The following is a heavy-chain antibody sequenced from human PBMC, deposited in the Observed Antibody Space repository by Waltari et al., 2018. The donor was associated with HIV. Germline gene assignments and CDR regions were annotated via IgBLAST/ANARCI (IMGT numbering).Heavy chain of an antibody. J-gene: IGHJ4*02. V-gene: IGHV3-66*01. CDR3: ARDRGGNFWSAHKPAFLDY. CDR2: IYSDGAI. Sequence: DVTLLESGRGMVTPGGSLRVFCAYLGIAVKSNHLRSFSLAQGKGLEWVTLIYSDGAIYYTDSVKGRFIVSRDTSKNVVYLQMNRLGVDDTAVYFCARDRGGNFWSAHKPAFLDYWGQGTLVSVSS. D-gene: IGHD3-3*01. CDR1: GIAVKSNH.